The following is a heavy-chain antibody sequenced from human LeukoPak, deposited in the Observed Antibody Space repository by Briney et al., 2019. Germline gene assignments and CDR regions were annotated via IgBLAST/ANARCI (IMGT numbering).Heavy chain of an antibody. D-gene: IGHD5-12*01. CDR3: ARAVVDRGYMDV. Sequence: GASVKVSCKTSGYTFTSYSISWVRQAPGQGLEWMGSISPYNGNTNYAQKLQGRVTMTTDTSTSTAYMELRSLRSDDTAVYYCARAVVDRGYMDVWGKGTTVTISS. J-gene: IGHJ6*03. V-gene: IGHV1-18*01. CDR2: ISPYNGNT. CDR1: GYTFTSYS.